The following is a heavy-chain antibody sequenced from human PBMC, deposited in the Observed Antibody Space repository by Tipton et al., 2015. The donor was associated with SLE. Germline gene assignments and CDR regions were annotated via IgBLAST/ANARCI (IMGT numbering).Heavy chain of an antibody. Sequence: TLSLTCTVSGGSISTSNCYWTWIRPPPGKGLEWIVSIYYSETTYYNPSLKSRVTISVDTSKNQFSLKLSSVTAADTAVYYCAKSSGGTNSGYLYFFDYWGKGTLVTVSS. J-gene: IGHJ4*02. CDR2: IYYSETT. CDR1: GGSISTSNCY. CDR3: AKSSGGTNSGYLYFFDY. V-gene: IGHV4-39*07. D-gene: IGHD3-22*01.